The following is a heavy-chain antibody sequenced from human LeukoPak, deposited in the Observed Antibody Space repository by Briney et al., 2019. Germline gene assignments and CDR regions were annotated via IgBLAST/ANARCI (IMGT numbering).Heavy chain of an antibody. D-gene: IGHD3-10*01. J-gene: IGHJ4*02. CDR3: ARGYGSGSYYTGDYFNY. CDR2: IYHSGST. Sequence: SETLSLTCAVSGGSISSSNWWSWVRQPPGKGLEWIGEIYHSGSTNYNPSLKSRVTISVDKSKNQFSLKLSSVTAADTAMYYCARGYGSGSYYTGDYFNYWGQGTLVSVSS. V-gene: IGHV4-4*02. CDR1: GGSISSSNW.